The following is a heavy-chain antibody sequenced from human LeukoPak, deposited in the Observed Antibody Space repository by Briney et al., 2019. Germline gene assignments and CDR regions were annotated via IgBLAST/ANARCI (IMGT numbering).Heavy chain of an antibody. V-gene: IGHV4-39*01. Sequence: SETLSLTCTVSGGAISSSSYYWGWIRQPPGKGLEWIGSIYYSGSTYYNPSLNSRVTISVDTSKNHFSLKLSYVTAAHTAVYSCARQIYKHPSSGSNIDYWGQGTLVTVSS. CDR3: ARQIYKHPSSGSNIDY. CDR1: GGAISSSSYY. J-gene: IGHJ4*02. D-gene: IGHD3-10*01. CDR2: IYYSGST.